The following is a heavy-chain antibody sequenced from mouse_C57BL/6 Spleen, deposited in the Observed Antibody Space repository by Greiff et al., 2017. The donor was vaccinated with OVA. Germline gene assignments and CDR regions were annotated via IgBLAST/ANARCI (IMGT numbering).Heavy chain of an antibody. J-gene: IGHJ1*03. Sequence: EVQRVESEGGLVQPGSSMKLSCTASGFTFSDYYMAWVRQVPEKGLEWVANINYDGSSTYYLDSLKSRFIISRDNAKNILYLQMSSLKSEDTATYYCARAPYDYPYWYFDVWGTGTTVTVSS. V-gene: IGHV5-16*01. D-gene: IGHD2-4*01. CDR2: INYDGSST. CDR3: ARAPYDYPYWYFDV. CDR1: GFTFSDYY.